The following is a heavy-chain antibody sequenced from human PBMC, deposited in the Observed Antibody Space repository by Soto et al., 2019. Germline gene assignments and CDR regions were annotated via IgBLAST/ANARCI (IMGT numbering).Heavy chain of an antibody. J-gene: IGHJ6*02. CDR1: GFSFSSVW. Sequence: GGSLRLSCVVSGFSFSSVWMTWVRQAPGKGLEWVAVISYDGSNKYYADSVKGRFTISRDNSKNTLYLQMNSLRAEDTAVYYCAKGQHCSSTSCYFYYYGMDVWGQGTTVTVPS. D-gene: IGHD2-2*01. V-gene: IGHV3-30*18. CDR3: AKGQHCSSTSCYFYYYGMDV. CDR2: ISYDGSNK.